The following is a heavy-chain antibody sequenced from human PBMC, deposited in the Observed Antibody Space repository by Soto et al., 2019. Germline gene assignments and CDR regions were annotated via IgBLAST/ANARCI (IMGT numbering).Heavy chain of an antibody. V-gene: IGHV4-31*03. CDR2: IYYRGNT. CDR1: GGPFSHGSYY. CDR3: ARGQRSDPFFDY. J-gene: IGHJ4*02. Sequence: SETLSLTCTVSGGPFSHGSYYWSWIRQLPGKGLEWIGYIYYRGNTEYNPSLRSRVIISIDTSKNQFSLRLNSVTAADTAVYYCARGQRSDPFFDYFGQGALVTFSS.